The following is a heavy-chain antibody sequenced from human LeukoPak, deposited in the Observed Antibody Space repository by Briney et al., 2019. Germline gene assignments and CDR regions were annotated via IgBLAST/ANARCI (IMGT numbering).Heavy chain of an antibody. Sequence: SETLSLTCTVSGGSIGSGGYYWSWIRQHPGKGLEWIGYIYYSGSTYYNPSLKSRVTISVDTSKNQFSLKLSSVTAADTAVYYCARGPDSSGYYYGYWYFDLWGRGTLVTVSS. CDR1: GGSIGSGGYY. CDR2: IYYSGST. CDR3: ARGPDSSGYYYGYWYFDL. D-gene: IGHD3-22*01. J-gene: IGHJ2*01. V-gene: IGHV4-31*03.